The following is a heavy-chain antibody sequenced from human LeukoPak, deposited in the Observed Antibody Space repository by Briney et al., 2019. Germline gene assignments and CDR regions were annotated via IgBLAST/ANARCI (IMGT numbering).Heavy chain of an antibody. CDR3: ARVKRGIAVDP. CDR1: GYTFTDYY. D-gene: IGHD6-19*01. CDR2: INPNRGGT. Sequence: ASVKVSCKASGYTFTDYYIHWVRQAPGQGLEWMGWINPNRGGTNYAQKFQGRVTMTRDTSISTAYMELSRLRSDDTAVYYCARVKRGIAVDPWGQGTLVTVSS. J-gene: IGHJ5*02. V-gene: IGHV1-2*02.